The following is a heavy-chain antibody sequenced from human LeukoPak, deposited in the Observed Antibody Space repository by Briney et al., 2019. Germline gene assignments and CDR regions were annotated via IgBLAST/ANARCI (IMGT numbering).Heavy chain of an antibody. CDR2: ISSDGSNQ. Sequence: HGMHWVRQAPDKGLEWVAVISSDGSNQYYADSVKGRFTISRDISRNTLYLQMNSLRVEDTAVYYCAKDIVIMVRGFDYWGQGTLVTVSS. J-gene: IGHJ4*02. D-gene: IGHD3-10*01. CDR1: HG. V-gene: IGHV3-30*18. CDR3: AKDIVIMVRGFDY.